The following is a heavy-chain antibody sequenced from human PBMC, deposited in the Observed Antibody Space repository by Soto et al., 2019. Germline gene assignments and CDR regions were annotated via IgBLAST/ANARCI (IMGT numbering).Heavy chain of an antibody. Sequence: GGSLRLSCAASGFTFSSYGMHWVRQAPGKGLEWVAVISYDGSNKYYADSVKGRLTISRDNSKNTLYLQMNSLRAEDTAVYYCAKDHGHYYDSSGYYYEDYWGQGTLVTVSS. J-gene: IGHJ4*02. V-gene: IGHV3-30*18. CDR1: GFTFSSYG. D-gene: IGHD3-22*01. CDR3: AKDHGHYYDSSGYYYEDY. CDR2: ISYDGSNK.